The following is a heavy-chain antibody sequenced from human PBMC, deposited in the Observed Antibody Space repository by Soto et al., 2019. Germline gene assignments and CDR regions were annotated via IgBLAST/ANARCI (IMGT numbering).Heavy chain of an antibody. CDR1: GFTFSSYG. V-gene: IGHV3-33*06. Sequence: GGSLRLSCAASGFTFSSYGMHWVRQAPGKGLEWVAVIWYDGSNKYYADSVKGRLTISRDNSKNTLYLQMNSLRAEDTAVYYCAKLVPAATGYWFDPWGQGTLVTVSS. D-gene: IGHD2-2*01. J-gene: IGHJ5*02. CDR2: IWYDGSNK. CDR3: AKLVPAATGYWFDP.